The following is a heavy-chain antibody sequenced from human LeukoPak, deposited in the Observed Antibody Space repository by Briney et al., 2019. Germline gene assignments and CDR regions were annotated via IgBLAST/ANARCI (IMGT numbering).Heavy chain of an antibody. CDR2: IYSGGTT. Sequence: PGGSLRLSCAASGXTVSSNYISWVRQAPGKGLEWVSVIYSGGTTYYADSVKGRFTVSRDNSKNTLYLQMSSLRAEDTAVYYCAKGGDGDYFDYWGQGTLVTVSS. V-gene: IGHV3-66*01. CDR1: GXTVSSNY. J-gene: IGHJ4*02. CDR3: AKGGDGDYFDY. D-gene: IGHD2-21*01.